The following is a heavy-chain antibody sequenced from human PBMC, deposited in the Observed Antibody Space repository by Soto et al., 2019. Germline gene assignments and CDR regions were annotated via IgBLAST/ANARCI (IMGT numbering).Heavy chain of an antibody. CDR1: GFTFSSYW. Sequence: EVQLVESGGGLVQPGGSLRLSCAASGFTFSSYWMHWVRQVPGKGLVWVSRINPDASSIMYADSVKGRFTISKDDAKNTLYLQVNSLRAEDTAVYYCVRGGSANYYELFDYWGQGTLVTVSS. V-gene: IGHV3-74*03. D-gene: IGHD1-26*01. CDR3: VRGGSANYYELFDY. CDR2: INPDASSI. J-gene: IGHJ4*02.